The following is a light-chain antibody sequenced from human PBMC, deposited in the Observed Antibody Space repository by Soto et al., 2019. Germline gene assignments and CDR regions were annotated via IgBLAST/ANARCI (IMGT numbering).Light chain of an antibody. V-gene: IGKV1-39*01. J-gene: IGKJ2*01. CDR3: QQSYSTPYT. CDR1: QSISSY. Sequence: DIQMTQSPSSLSAXXGDRVTXTXXASQSISSYLNWXQQKPGKAPKLLIYAASSLQSGVPSRFXGXXSGTDFTLTISSLXPEDFAXYYCQQSYSTPYTFGQGTKLEIK. CDR2: AAS.